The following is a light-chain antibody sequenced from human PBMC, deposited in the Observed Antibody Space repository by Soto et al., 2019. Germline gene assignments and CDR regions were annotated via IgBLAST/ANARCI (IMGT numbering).Light chain of an antibody. CDR3: QQYANWPPVI. J-gene: IGKJ4*01. CDR2: GAS. V-gene: IGKV3-20*01. Sequence: EIVLTQSPGTLSLSPGERATLSCRASQSVSSSSLAWYQQRRGQAPRLLIHGASSRATGIPDRFSGSGSGTEFTLTITSLQSEDFEVYYCQQYANWPPVIFGGGTKVDIK. CDR1: QSVSSSS.